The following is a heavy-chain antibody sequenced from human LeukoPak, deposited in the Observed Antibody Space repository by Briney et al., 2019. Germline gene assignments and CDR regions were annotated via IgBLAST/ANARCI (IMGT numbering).Heavy chain of an antibody. D-gene: IGHD4/OR15-4a*01. V-gene: IGHV1-2*02. CDR2: INPTTGGT. Sequence: GASVKVSCKASGYTFTGYYMHWVRQAPGQGLEWMGWINPTTGGTNSARKFQGRVTMTRDTSISTVHMELSRLTSDDTAVYYCARYHDYGDFDSWGQGSLVTVSS. CDR1: GYTFTGYY. J-gene: IGHJ4*02. CDR3: ARYHDYGDFDS.